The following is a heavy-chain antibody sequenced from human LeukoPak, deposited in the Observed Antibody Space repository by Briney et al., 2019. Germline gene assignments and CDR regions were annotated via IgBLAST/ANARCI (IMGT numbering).Heavy chain of an antibody. CDR3: ARGIDIVVVPAAMCAFDI. D-gene: IGHD2-2*01. CDR2: IYHSGST. CDR1: GYSSSSGYY. J-gene: IGHJ3*02. V-gene: IGHV4-38-2*01. Sequence: RTSETLYLNCAVSGYSSSSGYYWGWIRQPPGKGLEWIGSIYHSGSTYYNPSLKSRVTISVDTSKNQFSLKLSSVTAADTAVYYCARGIDIVVVPAAMCAFDIWGQGTMVTVSS.